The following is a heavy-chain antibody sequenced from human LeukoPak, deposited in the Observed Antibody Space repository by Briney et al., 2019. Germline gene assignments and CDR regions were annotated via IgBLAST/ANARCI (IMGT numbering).Heavy chain of an antibody. V-gene: IGHV3-33*06. CDR3: AKVEDGYNYIDY. Sequence: TVPRPASGFTFSSYGVHGLRQAEARELAGVAVIWYDGSNKYYADSVEGRFTISRDNSKNTLYLQMNSLRAEDTAVYYCAKVEDGYNYIDYWGQGTLVTVSS. CDR1: GFTFSSYG. J-gene: IGHJ4*02. CDR2: IWYDGSNK. D-gene: IGHD5-24*01.